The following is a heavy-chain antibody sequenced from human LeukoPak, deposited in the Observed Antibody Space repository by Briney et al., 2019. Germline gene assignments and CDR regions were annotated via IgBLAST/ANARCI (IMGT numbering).Heavy chain of an antibody. CDR3: ARADGDYGSYYYYYMDV. V-gene: IGHV4-4*07. Sequence: PSETLSLTCTVSGGSISSYYWSWLRQPAGKGLEWIGRIYTSGSTNYNPSLKSRVTMSVDTSKNQFSLKLSSVTAADTAVYYCARADGDYGSYYYYYMDVWGKGTTVTVSS. CDR2: IYTSGST. D-gene: IGHD4-17*01. J-gene: IGHJ6*03. CDR1: GGSISSYY.